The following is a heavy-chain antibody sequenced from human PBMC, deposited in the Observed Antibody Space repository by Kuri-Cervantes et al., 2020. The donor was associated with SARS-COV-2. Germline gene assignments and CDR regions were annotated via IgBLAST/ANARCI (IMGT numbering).Heavy chain of an antibody. CDR2: IKQDGSEK. CDR3: AKIFGVVIGYFDY. J-gene: IGHJ4*02. Sequence: GGSLRLSCAASGFTFSSYWMSWVRQAPGKGLEWVANIKQDGSEKYYVDSVKGRFTISRDNAKNSLYLQMNSLRAEDTAVYYCAKIFGVVIGYFDYWGQGTLVTVSS. V-gene: IGHV3-7*01. D-gene: IGHD3-3*01. CDR1: GFTFSSYW.